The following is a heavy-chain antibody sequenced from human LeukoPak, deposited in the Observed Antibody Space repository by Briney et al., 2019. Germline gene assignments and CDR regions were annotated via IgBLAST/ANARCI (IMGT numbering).Heavy chain of an antibody. CDR3: ARDQATANAFDI. V-gene: IGHV1-2*02. D-gene: IGHD5-24*01. CDR2: INPNSGGT. Sequence: ASVKVSCEASGYTFTGYYMHWVRQAPGQGLEWTGWINPNSGGTNYAQKFQGRVTMTRDTSISTAYMELSRLRSEDTAVYYCARDQATANAFDIWGQGTMVTVSS. CDR1: GYTFTGYY. J-gene: IGHJ3*02.